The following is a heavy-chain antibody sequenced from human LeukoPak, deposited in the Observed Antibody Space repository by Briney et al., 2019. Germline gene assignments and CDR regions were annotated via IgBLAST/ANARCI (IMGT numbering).Heavy chain of an antibody. CDR3: ARHTGGCGSFDY. CDR1: GGSISSYY. D-gene: IGHD1-14*01. Sequence: SETLSLTCTVSGGSISSYYWSWIRQPPGKGLEWIGYIYYSGSTNYNPSLKSRVNISVDTSKNQFSLKLSSVTAADTAVYYCARHTGGCGSFDYWGQGPLVTVSS. CDR2: IYYSGST. V-gene: IGHV4-59*08. J-gene: IGHJ4*02.